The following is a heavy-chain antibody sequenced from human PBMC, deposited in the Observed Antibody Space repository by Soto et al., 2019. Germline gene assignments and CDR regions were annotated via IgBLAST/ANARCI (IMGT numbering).Heavy chain of an antibody. D-gene: IGHD5-18*01. CDR3: AKDRKGGGGNSYGYGMDV. Sequence: EVQVVESGGGLVQPGRSLRLSCAVSGFTFDDYAMHWVRQAPGKGLEWVSGISWNSGNIDYAASVKGRFTISRDNAKNSLYLQMNSLRVEDTALYYCAKDRKGGGGNSYGYGMDVWGQGTTVIVSS. CDR1: GFTFDDYA. J-gene: IGHJ6*02. V-gene: IGHV3-9*01. CDR2: ISWNSGNI.